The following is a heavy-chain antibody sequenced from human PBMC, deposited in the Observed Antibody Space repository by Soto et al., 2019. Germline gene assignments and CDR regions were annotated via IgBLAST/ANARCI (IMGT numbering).Heavy chain of an antibody. J-gene: IGHJ6*02. V-gene: IGHV3-30*18. CDR3: AKEGVTGTTYYYYGMDV. CDR1: GFTFSSYG. Sequence: QVQLVESGGGVVQPGRSLRLSCAASGFTFSSYGMHWVRQAPGKGLEWVAVISYDGSNKYYADSVKGRFTISRDNSKNTLYLQMNSLRAEDTAVYYCAKEGVTGTTYYYYGMDVWGQGTTVTVSS. CDR2: ISYDGSNK. D-gene: IGHD1-7*01.